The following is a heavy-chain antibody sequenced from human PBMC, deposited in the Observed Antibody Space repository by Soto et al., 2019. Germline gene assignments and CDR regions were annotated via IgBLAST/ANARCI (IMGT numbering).Heavy chain of an antibody. CDR2: IKEDGSGK. D-gene: IGHD6-6*01. J-gene: IGHJ5*01. CDR3: AKSISATRFDS. Sequence: GGSLRLSCEASGFIFSSYWMNWVRQAPGKGPEWVATIKEDGSGKYYVDSVKGRFTITRDNAKNSLYLQMNSLRADATAFYYSAKSISATRFDSWGQGTLVTVSS. CDR1: GFIFSSYW. V-gene: IGHV3-7*03.